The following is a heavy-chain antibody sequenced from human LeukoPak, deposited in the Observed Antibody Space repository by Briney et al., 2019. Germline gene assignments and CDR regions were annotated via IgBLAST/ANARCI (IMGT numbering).Heavy chain of an antibody. D-gene: IGHD2-2*01. V-gene: IGHV3-23*01. Sequence: GGSLRLSCAASGFTFSSYAMSWVRQAPGKGLEWVSAISGSGGSTYYADSAKGRFTISRDNSKNTLYLQMNSLRAEDTAVYYCAPRPPYCISTRCYLQYFRNWGQGTLVTVSS. CDR1: GFTFSSYA. CDR2: ISGSGGST. J-gene: IGHJ1*01. CDR3: APRPPYCISTRCYLQYFRN.